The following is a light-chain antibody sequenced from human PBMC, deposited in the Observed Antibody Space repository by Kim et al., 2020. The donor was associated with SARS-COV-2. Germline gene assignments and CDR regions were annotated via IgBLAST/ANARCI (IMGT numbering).Light chain of an antibody. CDR3: SSHTTSSTYV. CDR1: SSDGGYCNS. Sequence: GQRITISWTGTSSDGGYCNSVSWDRQRPGKAPKLLMYDVSGRAAGVSNRFSGSQSGNTASLTISGLRAEDEADYYCSSHTTSSTYVCGSGTKVTVL. J-gene: IGLJ1*01. V-gene: IGLV2-14*04. CDR2: DVS.